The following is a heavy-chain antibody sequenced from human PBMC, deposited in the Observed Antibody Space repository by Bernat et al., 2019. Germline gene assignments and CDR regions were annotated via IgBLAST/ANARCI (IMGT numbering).Heavy chain of an antibody. CDR3: ARDGLVYARCSHMDF. Sequence: EVQLVESGGGLVKPGESLRLSCAASEFTFSTYGMNWVRQAPGKGLEWISYINDVSSHIYYADSVRGRFTISRDNAKNSLFLEMNSLRDEDTAVYYCARDGLVYARCSHMDFWGKGATVTVSS. J-gene: IGHJ6*03. CDR2: INDVSSHI. CDR1: EFTFSTYG. D-gene: IGHD2-8*01. V-gene: IGHV3-21*05.